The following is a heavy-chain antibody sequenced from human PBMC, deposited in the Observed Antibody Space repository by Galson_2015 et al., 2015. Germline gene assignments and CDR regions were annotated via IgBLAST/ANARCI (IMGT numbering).Heavy chain of an antibody. J-gene: IGHJ4*02. CDR2: ITASGANP. CDR1: GFTFSSYA. Sequence: SLRLSCAASGFTFSSYAMSWVRQAPGKGLEWVSLITASGANPYYADSVKRRFTISRDSSKNPLYLQMNSLRAEDTAMYYCAKGVGSDFFYANGYRGQGTPVTVSS. D-gene: IGHD3-22*01. V-gene: IGHV3-23*01. CDR3: AKGVGSDFFYANGY.